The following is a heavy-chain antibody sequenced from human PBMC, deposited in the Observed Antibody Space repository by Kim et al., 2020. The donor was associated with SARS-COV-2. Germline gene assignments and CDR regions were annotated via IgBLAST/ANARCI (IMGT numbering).Heavy chain of an antibody. CDR3: VKGRGSGSYDY. V-gene: IGHV3-64D*09. D-gene: IGHD3-10*01. Sequence: TYYADSVKGRFTISRDNSKNTLYLQMSSLRAEDTAVYYCVKGRGSGSYDYWGQGTLVTVSS. J-gene: IGHJ4*02. CDR2: T.